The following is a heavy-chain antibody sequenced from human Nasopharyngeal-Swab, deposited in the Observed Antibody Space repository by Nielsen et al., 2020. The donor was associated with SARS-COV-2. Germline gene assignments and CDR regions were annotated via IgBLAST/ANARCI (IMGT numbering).Heavy chain of an antibody. CDR3: ARLKRRHTRHNYHIAVGVLDY. J-gene: IGHJ4*02. CDR2: FDPEDGET. CDR1: GYTLTELS. Sequence: ASVKVSCKVSGYTLTELSMHWVRQAPGKGLEWMGGFDPEDGETIYAQKFQGRVTMTEDTSTDTAYMELSSLRSEDTAVYYCARLKRRHTRHNYHIAVGVLDYWGQGTLVTVSS. V-gene: IGHV1-24*01. D-gene: IGHD6-19*01.